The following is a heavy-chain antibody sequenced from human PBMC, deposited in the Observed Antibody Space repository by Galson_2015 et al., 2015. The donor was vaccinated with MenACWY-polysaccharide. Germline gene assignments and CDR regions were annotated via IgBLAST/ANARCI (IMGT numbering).Heavy chain of an antibody. CDR1: GFTFSKYW. CDR2: IKGDGSVK. D-gene: IGHD6-19*01. CDR3: ARDQGSSDYHFYFHGMDG. V-gene: IGHV3-7*01. J-gene: IGHJ6*02. Sequence: SLRLSCAASGFTFSKYWMSWVRQAPGKGLEWVANIKGDGSVKNYVDSVRGRFTISSDDATNSVILQMSSLTGEDTAVYFCARDQGSSDYHFYFHGMDGWGQGTTAAVSS.